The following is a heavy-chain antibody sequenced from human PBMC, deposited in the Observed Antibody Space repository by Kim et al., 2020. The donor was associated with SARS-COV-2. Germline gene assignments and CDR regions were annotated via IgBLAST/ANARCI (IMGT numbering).Heavy chain of an antibody. J-gene: IGHJ6*02. Sequence: GGSLRLSCAASGFTFSSYGMHWVRQAPGKGLEWVAVIWYDGSNKYYADSVKGRFTISRDNSKNTLYLQMNSLRAEDTAVYYCAREDRVSSSWSTGGMDVWGQGTPVTVSS. D-gene: IGHD6-13*01. V-gene: IGHV3-33*01. CDR1: GFTFSSYG. CDR3: AREDRVSSSWSTGGMDV. CDR2: IWYDGSNK.